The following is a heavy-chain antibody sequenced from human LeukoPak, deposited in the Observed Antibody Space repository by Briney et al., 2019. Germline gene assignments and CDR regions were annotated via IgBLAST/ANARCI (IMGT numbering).Heavy chain of an antibody. CDR3: AKDKGGGYGNDGFDI. CDR1: GFTFSNAW. J-gene: IGHJ3*02. Sequence: GGSLRLSCAASGFTFSNAWMSWVRQAPGKGLEWVAVISYDGSNQYYADSVKGRFTISRDNSKNTLYLQMNSLRAEDTAVYYCAKDKGGGYGNDGFDIWGRGTMVTVSS. CDR2: ISYDGSNQ. D-gene: IGHD3-16*01. V-gene: IGHV3-30*18.